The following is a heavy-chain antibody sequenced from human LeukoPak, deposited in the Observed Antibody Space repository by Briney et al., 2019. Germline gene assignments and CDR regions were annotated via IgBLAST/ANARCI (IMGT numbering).Heavy chain of an antibody. CDR2: ISYDGSIK. Sequence: QAGGSLRLSCGASGFTFTSYAMNWVRQAPGKGLEWVAVISYDGSIKYYADSVKGRFTISRDNSKNTVYLQMSSLRAEDTALYYCARSASGVVVPPVMNYWGQGTLVTVSS. V-gene: IGHV3-30-3*01. D-gene: IGHD2-2*01. CDR1: GFTFTSYA. J-gene: IGHJ4*02. CDR3: ARSASGVVVPPVMNY.